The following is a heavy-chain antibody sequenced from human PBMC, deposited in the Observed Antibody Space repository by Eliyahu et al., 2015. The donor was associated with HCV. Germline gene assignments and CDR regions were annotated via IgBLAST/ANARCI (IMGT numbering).Heavy chain of an antibody. CDR2: IKEDGSEK. V-gene: IGHV3-7*01. Sequence: EVQLVESGGGLVEPGGSLRLSCAASGFTFRNYWMTWVRQAPGKGLEWVANIKEDGSEKYYVDSVKGRFTISRDNAKNSLHLQMNSLRVDDTAMYYCTVGDGNHYWGQGTLVTVSS. CDR1: GFTFRNYW. J-gene: IGHJ4*02. D-gene: IGHD1-14*01. CDR3: TVGDGNHY.